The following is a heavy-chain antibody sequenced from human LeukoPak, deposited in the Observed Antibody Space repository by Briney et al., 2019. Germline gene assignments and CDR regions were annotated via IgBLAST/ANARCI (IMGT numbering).Heavy chain of an antibody. CDR2: IYPGDSDT. Sequence: GESLKISCKGSGYSFTSYWIGWVRPMPGKGLEWMGIIYPGDSDTRYSPSFQGQVTISADKSISTAYLQWSSLKASDTAMYYCARHDQYYYDSSGYSYYFDYWGQGTLVTVSS. CDR3: ARHDQYYYDSSGYSYYFDY. J-gene: IGHJ4*02. V-gene: IGHV5-51*01. CDR1: GYSFTSYW. D-gene: IGHD3-22*01.